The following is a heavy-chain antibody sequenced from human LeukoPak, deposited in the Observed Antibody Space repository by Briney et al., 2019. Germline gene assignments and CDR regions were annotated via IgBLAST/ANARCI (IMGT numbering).Heavy chain of an antibody. CDR2: IYYSGST. CDR3: ARENSGPDAFDI. V-gene: IGHV4-59*01. CDR1: GGSISSYY. D-gene: IGHD6-19*01. J-gene: IGHJ3*02. Sequence: SETLSLTCTVSGGSISSYYWSWIRQPPGKGLEWIGYIYYSGSTNYNPSLKSRVTISVDTSKNQFSLKLSSVTAADTAVYYCARENSGPDAFDIWGQGTMVTVSP.